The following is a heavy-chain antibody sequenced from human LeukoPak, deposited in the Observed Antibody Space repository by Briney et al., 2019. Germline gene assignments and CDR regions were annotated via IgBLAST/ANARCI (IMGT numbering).Heavy chain of an antibody. V-gene: IGHV4-4*07. Sequence: PETLSLTCTVSGGSISSYYWSWIRQPAGKGLGWIGRFYTSGSSNYNPSLKSRVTMSVDTSKNQFSLKLSSVTAADTAVYYCARGIAAFDYWGQGTLVTVSS. J-gene: IGHJ4*02. D-gene: IGHD6-13*01. CDR3: ARGIAAFDY. CDR1: GGSISSYY. CDR2: FYTSGSS.